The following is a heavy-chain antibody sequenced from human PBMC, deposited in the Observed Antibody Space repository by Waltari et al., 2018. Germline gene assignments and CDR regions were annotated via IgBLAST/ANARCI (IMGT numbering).Heavy chain of an antibody. CDR1: GVSITSNRHY. D-gene: IGHD5-12*01. CDR2: MSYSGAT. CDR3: ATYIGASVGTAAFDV. V-gene: IGHV4-39*01. J-gene: IGHJ3*01. Sequence: QLQLQESGPGLMKPSETLSLTCSVSGVSITSNRHYWGWIRQPPGQGLEWIGTMSYSGATYSSPSLQSRVTISRDTSKNQLSLKLGSVTAADTAVYYCATYIGASVGTAAFDVWGQGTMVTVSS.